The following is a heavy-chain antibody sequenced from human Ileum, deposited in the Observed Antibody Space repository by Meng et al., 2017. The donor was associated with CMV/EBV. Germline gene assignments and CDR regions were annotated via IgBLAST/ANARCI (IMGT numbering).Heavy chain of an antibody. CDR3: VHRKDYSGNWNGGSADF. V-gene: IGHV2-5*02. D-gene: IGHD1-1*01. CDR1: FSLPSGPVG. CDR2: IYWDDDK. J-gene: IGHJ4*02. Sequence: FSLPSGPVGVGWHRQPTGKALEWLAFIYWDDDKRYNPSLKNRLTITKDAPKNQVALTVTNMDPADTATYYCVHRKDYSGNWNGGSADFWGQGALVTVSS.